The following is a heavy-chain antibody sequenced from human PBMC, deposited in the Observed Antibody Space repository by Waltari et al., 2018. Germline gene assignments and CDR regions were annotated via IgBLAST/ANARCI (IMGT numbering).Heavy chain of an antibody. CDR1: GFTFSSYS. D-gene: IGHD3-16*02. Sequence: EVQLVESGGGLVKPGGSLRLSCAASGFTFSSYSMNWVRQAPGKGLEWVSSISSSSSYIYYADSVKGRFTISRDNAKNSLYLQMNSLRAEDTAVYYCARGAYYDYIWGSYRSGYYFDYWGQGTLVTVSS. CDR2: ISSSSSYI. CDR3: ARGAYYDYIWGSYRSGYYFDY. J-gene: IGHJ4*02. V-gene: IGHV3-21*01.